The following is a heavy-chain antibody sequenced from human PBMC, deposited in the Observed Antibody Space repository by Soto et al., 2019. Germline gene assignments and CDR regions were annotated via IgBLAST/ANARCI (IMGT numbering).Heavy chain of an antibody. V-gene: IGHV5-51*01. CDR3: ARQDTTEYESVCHFYGKY. D-gene: IGHD3-3*02. CDR2: IYPGDSNT. J-gene: IGHJ4*02. CDR1: GYSFRIYW. Sequence: GESLKISCEGSGYSFRIYWIGWVRQVPGTGLEWLGIIYPGDSNTIYNPSFQGHVIISADNSIITAYLQWSSLKASDTAVYCCARQDTTEYESVCHFYGKYWRQGTQDNVST.